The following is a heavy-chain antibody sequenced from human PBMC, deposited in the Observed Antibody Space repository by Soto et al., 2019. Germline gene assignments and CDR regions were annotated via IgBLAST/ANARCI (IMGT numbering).Heavy chain of an antibody. D-gene: IGHD2-2*01. CDR2: IFWNDDK. CDR3: AHSKYCSSTSCYLPWSDP. J-gene: IGHJ5*02. CDR1: GFSLSTSGVG. V-gene: IGHV2-5*01. Sequence: GPTFVNPTQSLTLTCTFSGFSLSTSGVGVGWIRQPPGKALEWLALIFWNDDKRYRPSLKRRLTSTKDTSKNQVVLTMTNMDPVDTATYYCAHSKYCSSTSCYLPWSDPWGQGALVTVSS.